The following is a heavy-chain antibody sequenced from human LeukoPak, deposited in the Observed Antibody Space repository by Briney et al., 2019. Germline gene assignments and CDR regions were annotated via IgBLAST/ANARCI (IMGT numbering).Heavy chain of an antibody. CDR1: GGSFSGYY. J-gene: IGHJ5*02. CDR2: INHSGST. D-gene: IGHD3-9*01. CDR3: ARAPYYDILTGYYQDNWFDP. Sequence: SETLSLTCAVYGGSFSGYYWSWIRQPPGNGLEWIGEINHSGSTNYNPSLKSRVTISVDTSKNQFSLKLSSVTAADTAVYYCARAPYYDILTGYYQDNWFDPWGQGTLVTVSS. V-gene: IGHV4-34*01.